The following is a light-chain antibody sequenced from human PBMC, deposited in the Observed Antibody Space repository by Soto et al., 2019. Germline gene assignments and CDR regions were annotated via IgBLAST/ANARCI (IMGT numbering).Light chain of an antibody. J-gene: IGKJ2*01. V-gene: IGKV3-11*01. CDR1: QSVSFY. CDR3: QQPSNWPYT. Sequence: EIVLTQSPATLSSSPGERATLSCRASQSVSFYFAWYQQKPGQAPRLLIYDASYRAPGIPARFSGSGSGTDFPLTNSSLQPEDFAVYYCQQPSNWPYTFGQGTKLDIK. CDR2: DAS.